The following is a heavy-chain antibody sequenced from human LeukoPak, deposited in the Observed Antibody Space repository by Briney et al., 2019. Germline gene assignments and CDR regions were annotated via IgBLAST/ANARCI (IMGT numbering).Heavy chain of an antibody. CDR3: ARVRLAPEMATISGWFDP. CDR1: GFTFSSYE. J-gene: IGHJ5*02. V-gene: IGHV3-30*04. D-gene: IGHD5-24*01. CDR2: ISYDGSNK. Sequence: GGSLRLSCAASGFTFSSYEMNWVRQAPGKGLEWVALISYDGSNKYYADSVKGRFTISRDNSKNTLYLQMNSLRADDTALYYCARVRLAPEMATISGWFDPWGQGTLVTVSS.